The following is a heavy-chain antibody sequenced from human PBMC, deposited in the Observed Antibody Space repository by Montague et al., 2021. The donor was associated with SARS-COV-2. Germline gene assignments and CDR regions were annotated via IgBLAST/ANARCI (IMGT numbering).Heavy chain of an antibody. CDR3: AGDQNCSGGSCYSNYYYYGMDV. D-gene: IGHD2-15*01. CDR2: INSDVSST. Sequence: SLRLSCPASGFTFSSYWMHWVRQAPGKGLVWVSRINSDVSSTSXXXSXXXRFXISRDNAKNTLYLQMNSLRAEDTAVYYCAGDQNCSGGSCYSNYYYYGMDVWGQGATVTVSS. CDR1: GFTFSSYW. V-gene: IGHV3-74*01. J-gene: IGHJ6*02.